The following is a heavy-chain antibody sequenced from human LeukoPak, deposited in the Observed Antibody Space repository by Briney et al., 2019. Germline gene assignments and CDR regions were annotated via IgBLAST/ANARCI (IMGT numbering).Heavy chain of an antibody. Sequence: PGGPLRLSCAASGFTFDEFAMHWVRQAPGKGLEWLSIISWNSGYIGYADSVKGRFTISRDNAQNSLYLQMNSLRAEDTAFYYCAKVRGTYSSGYFFDHWGQGALVTVSS. D-gene: IGHD6-19*01. V-gene: IGHV3-9*01. J-gene: IGHJ4*02. CDR3: AKVRGTYSSGYFFDH. CDR1: GFTFDEFA. CDR2: ISWNSGYI.